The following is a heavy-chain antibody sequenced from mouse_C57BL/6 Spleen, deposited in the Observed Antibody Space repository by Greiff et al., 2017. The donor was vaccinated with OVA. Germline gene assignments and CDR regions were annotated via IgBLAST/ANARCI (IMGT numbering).Heavy chain of an antibody. Sequence: QVQLQQPGAELVKPGASVKLSCKASGYTFTSYWMHWVKQRPGRGLEWIGRIDPNSGGTKYNEKFKSKATLTVDKPSSTAYMQLSSLTSEDSAVYYRASPYYYGSSLWYFDVWGTGTTVTVSS. J-gene: IGHJ1*03. D-gene: IGHD1-1*01. V-gene: IGHV1-72*01. CDR1: GYTFTSYW. CDR2: IDPNSGGT. CDR3: ASPYYYGSSLWYFDV.